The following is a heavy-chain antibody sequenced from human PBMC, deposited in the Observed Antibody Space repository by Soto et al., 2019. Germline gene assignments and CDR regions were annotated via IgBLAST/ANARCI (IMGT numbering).Heavy chain of an antibody. V-gene: IGHV1-18*01. CDR3: ARGYSSGWYWDDAFDI. Sequence: VKVSCKASGYTFTSYGISWLLQAPGQGLEWMGWISAYNGNTNYAQKLQGRVTMTTDTSTSTAYMELRSLRSDDTAVYYCARGYSSGWYWDDAFDIWGQGTMVT. CDR2: ISAYNGNT. CDR1: GYTFTSYG. D-gene: IGHD6-19*01. J-gene: IGHJ3*02.